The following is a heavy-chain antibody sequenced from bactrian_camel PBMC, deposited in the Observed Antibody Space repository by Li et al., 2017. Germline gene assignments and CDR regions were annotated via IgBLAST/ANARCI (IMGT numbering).Heavy chain of an antibody. CDR2: ITSGGGTI. V-gene: IGHV3S40*01. J-gene: IGHJ6*01. Sequence: VQLVESGGGLVQPGGSLRLSCAASGSTFSTYDMSWVRQAPGKGLEWASAITSGGGTIYYADSVKGRFTISRDNAKSTLYLQMGNLGPEDTAVYYCSTGFSGGGSRSRGTQVTV. CDR1: GSTFSTYD. D-gene: IGHD3*01. CDR3: STGFSGGGS.